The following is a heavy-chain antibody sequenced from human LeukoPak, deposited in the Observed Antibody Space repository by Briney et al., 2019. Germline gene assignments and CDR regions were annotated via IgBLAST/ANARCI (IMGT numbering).Heavy chain of an antibody. V-gene: IGHV3-21*01. J-gene: IGHJ6*03. Sequence: AGGSLRLSCAASGFTFSSYSMNWVRQAPGKGLEWVSFISSSSSYIYYVDSMKGRFTISRDNARNSLYLQMNSLRAEDTAVYYCARVPWIQKGYYMDVWGKGTTVTVSS. CDR1: GFTFSSYS. CDR2: ISSSSSYI. CDR3: ARVPWIQKGYYMDV. D-gene: IGHD5-18*01.